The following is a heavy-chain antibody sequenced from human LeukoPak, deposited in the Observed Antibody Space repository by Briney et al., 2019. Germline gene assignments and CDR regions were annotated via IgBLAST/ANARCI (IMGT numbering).Heavy chain of an antibody. V-gene: IGHV1-18*01. J-gene: IGHJ5*02. CDR1: GYTFTSYG. D-gene: IGHD5-12*01. CDR3: ARGGTGSGYDRRENWFDP. CDR2: ISAYNGNT. Sequence: GASVKVSCKASGYTFTSYGISWVRQAPGQGLEWMGWISAYNGNTNYAQKLQGRVTMTTDTSTSTAYMELSRLRSDDTAVYYCARGGTGSGYDRRENWFDPWGQGTLVTVSS.